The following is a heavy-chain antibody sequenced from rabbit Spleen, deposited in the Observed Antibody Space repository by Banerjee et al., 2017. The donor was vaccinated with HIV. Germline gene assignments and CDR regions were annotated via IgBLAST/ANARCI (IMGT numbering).Heavy chain of an antibody. Sequence: EQLEESGGGLVKPEGSLTLTCTASGFSFSSRYYMCWVRQAPGKGLEWIACINIVTGKSVYASWAKGRFTMSRTSSTTVTLQMTSLTAADTATYFCARDLVAVIGWNFNLWGPGTLVTVS. CDR2: INIVTGKS. CDR3: ARDLVAVIGWNFNL. D-gene: IGHD1-1*01. CDR1: GFSFSSRYY. J-gene: IGHJ4*01. V-gene: IGHV1S45*01.